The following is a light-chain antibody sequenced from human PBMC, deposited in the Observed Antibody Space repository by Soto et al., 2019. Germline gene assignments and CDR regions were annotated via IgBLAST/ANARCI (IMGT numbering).Light chain of an antibody. CDR1: SSNIGAGYD. J-gene: IGLJ1*01. CDR2: GNS. V-gene: IGLV1-40*01. CDR3: QSYDSSLSGYV. Sequence: VLTQPPSVSGAPGQRVTLSCTGSSSNIGAGYDVHWYQQLPGTAPKLVIYGNSNRPSGVPDRFSGSKSGTSASLAITGLQAEDEADYYGQSYDSSLSGYVFGTGTKVTVL.